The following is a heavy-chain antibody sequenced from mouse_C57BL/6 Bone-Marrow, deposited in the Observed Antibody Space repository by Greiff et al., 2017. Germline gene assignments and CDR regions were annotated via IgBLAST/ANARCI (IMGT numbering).Heavy chain of an antibody. CDR3: ARDGYFGFAY. CDR1: GYTFTSYW. V-gene: IGHV1-50*01. Sequence: QVQLQQPGAELVKPGASVKLSCKASGYTFTSYWMQWVKQRPGQGLEWIGEIAPSDSYTNYNQKFKGKATLTVDTSSSTAYMQLSSLTSEDSAVYYCARDGYFGFAYWGQGTLVTVSA. D-gene: IGHD2-3*01. J-gene: IGHJ3*01. CDR2: IAPSDSYT.